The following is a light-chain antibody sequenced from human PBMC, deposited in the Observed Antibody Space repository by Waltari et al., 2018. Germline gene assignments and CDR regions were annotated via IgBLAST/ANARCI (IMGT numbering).Light chain of an antibody. CDR3: MQSRHLPLYT. V-gene: IGKV2D-29*01. CDR2: EVS. CDR1: QSLVHTAGTIY. J-gene: IGKJ2*01. Sequence: DVVLTQTPLSLSVSPGQSASFPCTSIQSLVHTAGTIYLYWYVQTPGQPPQLLIYEVSNRFSRVPPRFSGSGSGTDVTLRISRVEAEDVGVYYCMQSRHLPLYTLGQGTKLEIK.